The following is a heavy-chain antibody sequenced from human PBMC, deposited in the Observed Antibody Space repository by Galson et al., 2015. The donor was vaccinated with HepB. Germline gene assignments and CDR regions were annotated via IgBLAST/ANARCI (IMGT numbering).Heavy chain of an antibody. CDR1: GFTFSNYN. J-gene: IGHJ4*02. CDR2: ISSSGTTI. CDR3: ARDHSTYYDFWGAYYGGPFGY. D-gene: IGHD3-3*01. Sequence: SLRLSCAASGFTFSNYNMNWVRQAPGKGLEWVSSISSSGTTIYYADSVKGRFTISRDNAKNSLYLQMNSLRAEDTAVYYCARDHSTYYDFWGAYYGGPFGYWGQGTLVTVSS. V-gene: IGHV3-21*01.